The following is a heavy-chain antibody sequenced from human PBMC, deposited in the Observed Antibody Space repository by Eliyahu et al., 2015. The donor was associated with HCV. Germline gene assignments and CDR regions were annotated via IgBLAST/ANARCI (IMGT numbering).Heavy chain of an antibody. V-gene: IGHV4-38-2*01. CDR3: ARAILAAGLNAFDI. Sequence: QVQLQESGPGLVKPSETLSLTCAVXGDSXSSDYYWGWIRQPPGKGLEWIGNIYHSGSTYDNPSLKSRVTISVDTSKNQFSLKLSSVTAADTAVYYCARAILAAGLNAFDIWGHGTMVTVSS. CDR2: IYHSGST. J-gene: IGHJ3*02. CDR1: GDSXSSDYY. D-gene: IGHD6-13*01.